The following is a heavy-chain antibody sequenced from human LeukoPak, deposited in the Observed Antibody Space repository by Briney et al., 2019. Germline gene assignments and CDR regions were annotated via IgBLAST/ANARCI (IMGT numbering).Heavy chain of an antibody. CDR2: ISGSGGST. CDR1: GFTFISSA. Sequence: GGSLRLSCAASGFTFISSAMSWVRQAPGKGLEWVSAISGSGGSTYYADSVKGRFTISRDNSKNTLYLQMNSLRAEDTAVYYRAKVPNTMIRGVIPYYFDYWGQGTLVTVSS. D-gene: IGHD3-10*01. V-gene: IGHV3-23*01. CDR3: AKVPNTMIRGVIPYYFDY. J-gene: IGHJ4*02.